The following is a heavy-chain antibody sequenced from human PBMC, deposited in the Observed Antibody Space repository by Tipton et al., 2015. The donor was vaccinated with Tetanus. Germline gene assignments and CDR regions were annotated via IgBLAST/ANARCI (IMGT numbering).Heavy chain of an antibody. CDR3: ARDQGGGRVVRLIWFGP. CDR2: IYYSGST. CDR1: GGSISGSPYF. D-gene: IGHD6-6*01. J-gene: IGHJ5*02. Sequence: TLSLTCSVSGGSISGSPYFWNWIRHQPGKGLEWIGCIYYSGSTHYNPSLESRVTISVDTSKNQFSLKLTSVTAADTAVYYCARDQGGGRVVRLIWFGPWGQGTLVTVSS. V-gene: IGHV4-31*03.